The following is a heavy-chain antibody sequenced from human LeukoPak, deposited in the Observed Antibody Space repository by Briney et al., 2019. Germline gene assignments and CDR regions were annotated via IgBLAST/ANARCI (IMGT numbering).Heavy chain of an antibody. CDR2: ISAYNGNT. D-gene: IGHD1-26*01. J-gene: IGHJ5*02. V-gene: IGHV1-18*01. Sequence: ASVTVSCKASGYTFTSYGISWVRQAPGQGLEWMGWISAYNGNTNYAQKLQGRVTMTTDTSTSTAYMELRSLRSDDTAVYYCARLRDGELRRNWFDPWGQGTLVTVSS. CDR1: GYTFTSYG. CDR3: ARLRDGELRRNWFDP.